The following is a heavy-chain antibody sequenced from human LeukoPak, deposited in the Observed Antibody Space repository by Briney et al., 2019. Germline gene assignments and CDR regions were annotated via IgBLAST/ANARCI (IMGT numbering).Heavy chain of an antibody. CDR2: IYYSGST. V-gene: IGHV4-39*01. CDR3: ARHIEYQLPPTSDFDY. Sequence: SETLSLTCTVSGGSISSSSYYWGWIRQPPGKGLEWIGSIYYSGSTYYNPSLKSRVTISVDTSKNQFSLKLSSVTAADTAVYYCARHIEYQLPPTSDFDYWGQGTLVTVSS. D-gene: IGHD2-2*01. J-gene: IGHJ4*02. CDR1: GGSISSSSYY.